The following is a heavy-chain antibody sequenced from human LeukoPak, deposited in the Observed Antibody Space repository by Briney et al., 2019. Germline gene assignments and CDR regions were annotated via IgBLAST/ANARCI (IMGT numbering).Heavy chain of an antibody. CDR1: GFTLSSFK. J-gene: IGHJ6*04. V-gene: IGHV3-23*01. Sequence: GGSLRLSCAASGFTLSSFKMSWVRQAPGKGLEWVSAISGSGGSAFYADSVKGRFTISRDNSRNSLSLQMNSLRAEDTALYYCAKTGYSSGWYRIWDYWGKGTTVTVSS. D-gene: IGHD6-19*01. CDR2: ISGSGGSA. CDR3: AKTGYSSGWYRIWDY.